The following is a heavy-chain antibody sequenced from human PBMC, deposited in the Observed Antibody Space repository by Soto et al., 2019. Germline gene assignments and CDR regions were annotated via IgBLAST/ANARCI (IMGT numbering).Heavy chain of an antibody. CDR3: ARHYYDFWSGYSGPHAFDI. CDR2: IYYSGST. J-gene: IGHJ3*02. V-gene: IGHV4-39*01. D-gene: IGHD3-3*01. CDR1: GVSMGGGRYY. Sequence: SETLSLTCTVSGVSMGGGRYYWGWIRQPPGKGLEWIGSIYYSGSTYYNPSLKSRVTISVDTSKNQFSLKLSSVTAADTAVYYCARHYYDFWSGYSGPHAFDIWGQGTMVTVSS.